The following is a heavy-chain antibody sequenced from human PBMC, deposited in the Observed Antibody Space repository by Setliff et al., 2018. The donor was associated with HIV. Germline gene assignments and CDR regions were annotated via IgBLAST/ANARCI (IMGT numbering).Heavy chain of an antibody. D-gene: IGHD2-8*01. V-gene: IGHV3-11*04. CDR2: ISRGGNTI. CDR3: ARVRPLGYCSTGACPPDY. Sequence: PGGSLRLSCAASGFTFSDYYMSWIRQVPGKGLEWVSYISRGGNTIYYADSVRGRFTISRDNARNSLVLQMNSLRADDTAVYYCARVRPLGYCSTGACPPDYWGQGTLVTVSS. J-gene: IGHJ4*02. CDR1: GFTFSDYY.